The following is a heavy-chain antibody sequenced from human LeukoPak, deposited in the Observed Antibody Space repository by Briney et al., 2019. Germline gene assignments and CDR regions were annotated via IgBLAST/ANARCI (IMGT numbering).Heavy chain of an antibody. CDR3: ARGYYDTRGYPPYYYYMDV. D-gene: IGHD3-22*01. J-gene: IGHJ6*03. Sequence: SVKVSCKASGGTFSSYAISWVRQAPGQGLEWMGRIIPILGIANYAQKFQGRVTITADKSTSTAYMELSSLRSEDTAVYYCARGYYDTRGYPPYYYYMDVWGKGTTVTVSS. CDR2: IIPILGIA. CDR1: GGTFSSYA. V-gene: IGHV1-69*04.